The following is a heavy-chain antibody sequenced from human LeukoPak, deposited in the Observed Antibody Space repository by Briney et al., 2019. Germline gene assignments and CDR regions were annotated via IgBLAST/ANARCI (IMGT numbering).Heavy chain of an antibody. D-gene: IGHD3-22*01. CDR1: GFTFDDYG. V-gene: IGHV3-20*04. Sequence: GGSLRLSCAASGFTFDDYGMSWVRQAPGKGLEWVSGINWNGGSTGYADSVKGRFTISRDNSKNTLYLQMNSLRAEDMAVYYCARTEYYDTTGPFDYWGQGTLVTVSS. J-gene: IGHJ4*02. CDR3: ARTEYYDTTGPFDY. CDR2: INWNGGST.